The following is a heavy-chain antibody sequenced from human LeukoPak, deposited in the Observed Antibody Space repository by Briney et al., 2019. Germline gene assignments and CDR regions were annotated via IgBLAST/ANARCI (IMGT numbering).Heavy chain of an antibody. J-gene: IGHJ4*02. D-gene: IGHD5-18*01. CDR3: ARYSYGSCGY. Sequence: GGSLRLSCAGSGFTFYSYWMSWVRQAPGKRLEWVASIKHEGSEKYYVDSVKGRFTISRDNTKNSLYLQMNSLRVEDTAVYYCARYSYGSCGYWGQGTLVTVSS. CDR2: IKHEGSEK. CDR1: GFTFYSYW. V-gene: IGHV3-7*01.